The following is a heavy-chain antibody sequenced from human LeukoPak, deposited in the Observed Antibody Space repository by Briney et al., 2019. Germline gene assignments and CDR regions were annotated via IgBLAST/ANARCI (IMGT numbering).Heavy chain of an antibody. J-gene: IGHJ4*02. CDR1: GYTYSTYG. Sequence: GASVKDSCKASGYTYSTYGINWVRQAPGQGLEWMGWINTNNGNTNHAQKFQGRVTMTRDTSTSTAYMELRSLGSDDTAVYYCARKGCIGDCYLFDYWGQGTLVTVSS. CDR3: ARKGCIGDCYLFDY. D-gene: IGHD2-21*01. CDR2: INTNNGNT. V-gene: IGHV1-18*01.